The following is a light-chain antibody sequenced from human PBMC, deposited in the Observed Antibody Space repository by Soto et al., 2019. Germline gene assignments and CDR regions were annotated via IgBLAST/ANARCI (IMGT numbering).Light chain of an antibody. CDR3: QQYHKWPLT. CDR2: GAS. Sequence: EIVMTQSPASLSVSPGERVTLSCRASQSVRSELAWYQQKSGQPPRLLIYGASTRATGIPARFSGSGSGTEFILTISSLQSEDFAVYYCQQYHKWPLTFGGGTKVDI. J-gene: IGKJ4*01. CDR1: QSVRSE. V-gene: IGKV3-15*01.